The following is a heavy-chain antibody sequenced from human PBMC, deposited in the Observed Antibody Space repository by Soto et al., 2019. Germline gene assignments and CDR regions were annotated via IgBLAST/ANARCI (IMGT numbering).Heavy chain of an antibody. CDR2: ISYDESNK. V-gene: IGHV3-30-3*01. D-gene: IGHD3-22*01. CDR1: GFTFSSYA. CDR3: TKRNYYDSSGPIGASYYLDY. J-gene: IGHJ4*02. Sequence: QVQLVEPGEGVAQPGRSLRLSCAASGFTFSSYATHWVRQAPGKRLKWVAVISYDESNKYYADSVKGRFTMSRDNSKNTLYLQMNSLRADVTAIFDCTKRNYYDSSGPIGASYYLDYRGQGTLVTVSS.